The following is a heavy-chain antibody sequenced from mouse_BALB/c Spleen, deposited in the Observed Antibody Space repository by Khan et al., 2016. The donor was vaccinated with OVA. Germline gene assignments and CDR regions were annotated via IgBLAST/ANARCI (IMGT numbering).Heavy chain of an antibody. CDR3: ARRNYFGYTFAY. J-gene: IGHJ3*01. CDR1: GYTFTDYY. CDR2: IYPGSGNT. V-gene: IGHV1-77*01. Sequence: VQLQESGAELARPGASVKLSCKASGYTFTDYYINWVKQRTGQGLEWIGEIYPGSGNTYYNEKFKDKATLTADKSSTTAYMQLSSLTSEDSAVYFCARRNYFGYTFAYWAKGLWSLSLQ. D-gene: IGHD1-2*01.